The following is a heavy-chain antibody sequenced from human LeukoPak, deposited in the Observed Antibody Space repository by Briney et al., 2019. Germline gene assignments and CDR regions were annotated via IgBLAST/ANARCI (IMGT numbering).Heavy chain of an antibody. J-gene: IGHJ4*02. Sequence: GGSLRLSCAASGFTFSSYAMSWVRQAPGKGLEWVSAISGSGGSTYYADSVKGRFTISRDNSKNTLYLQMNSLRAEDTAVCYCAKVPRYCSSTSCYHFDYWGQGTLVTVSS. CDR3: AKVPRYCSSTSCYHFDY. V-gene: IGHV3-23*01. CDR2: ISGSGGST. CDR1: GFTFSSYA. D-gene: IGHD2-2*01.